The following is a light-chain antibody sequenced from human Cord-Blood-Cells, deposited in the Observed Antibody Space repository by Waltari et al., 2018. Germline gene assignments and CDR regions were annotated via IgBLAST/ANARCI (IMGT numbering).Light chain of an antibody. CDR2: EGS. J-gene: IGLJ3*02. CDR3: CSYAGSRV. V-gene: IGLV2-23*01. Sequence: QSALTQPAPVSGPAGQLITFSSNGTRGERGIYTLVSWHQQHPGKAPKLWIYEGSKRPSGVSNRFSGSKSGNTASLTISGLQAEDEADYYCCSYAGSRVFGGGTKLTVL. CDR1: RGERGIYTL.